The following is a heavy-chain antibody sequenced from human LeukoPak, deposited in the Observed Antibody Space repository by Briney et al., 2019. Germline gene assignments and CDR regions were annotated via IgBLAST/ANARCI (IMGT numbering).Heavy chain of an antibody. CDR1: GFTFSSYS. D-gene: IGHD1-26*01. V-gene: IGHV3-21*01. CDR2: ISSSSSYI. CDR3: ARGREIDYFDY. J-gene: IGHJ4*02. Sequence: GGSLRLSCAASGFTFSSYSMNWVRQAPGKGLEWVSSISSSSSYIYYADSVKGRFTISRDNAKNSLYLQMNSPRAEDTAVYYCARGREIDYFDYWGQGTLVTVSS.